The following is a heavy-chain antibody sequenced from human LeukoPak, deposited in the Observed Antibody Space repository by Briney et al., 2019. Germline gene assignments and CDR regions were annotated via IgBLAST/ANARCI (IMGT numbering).Heavy chain of an antibody. D-gene: IGHD1-26*01. CDR1: GFTFSNAW. CDR2: IKSKTDGVTT. V-gene: IGHV3-15*01. Sequence: GGSLRLXCAASGFTFSNAWMSWDRQAPGRGLEWVGRIKSKTDGVTTDYAAPVKGRFTISRDDSKNTAYLQMNSLKTEDTAVYYCTRHWVGATDDAFDIWGQGTMVTVSS. J-gene: IGHJ3*02. CDR3: TRHWVGATDDAFDI.